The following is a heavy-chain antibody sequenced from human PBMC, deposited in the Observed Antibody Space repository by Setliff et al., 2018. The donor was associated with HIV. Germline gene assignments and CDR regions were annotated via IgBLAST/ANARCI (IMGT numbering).Heavy chain of an antibody. J-gene: IGHJ6*03. D-gene: IGHD6-25*01. CDR1: GGSISSSNW. Sequence: LSLTCAVPGGSISSSNWWSWVRQPPGKGLEWIGKIYHSGRTYYNPSLKSRVTISVDKSKNQFSLKLSSVTAADTAVYYCARAGSSGDHYYYYYMDVWGKGTTVTVSS. V-gene: IGHV4-4*02. CDR3: ARAGSSGDHYYYYYMDV. CDR2: IYHSGRT.